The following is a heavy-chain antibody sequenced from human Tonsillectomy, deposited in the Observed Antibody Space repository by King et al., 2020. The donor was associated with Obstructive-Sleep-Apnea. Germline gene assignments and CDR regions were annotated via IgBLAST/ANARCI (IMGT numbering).Heavy chain of an antibody. D-gene: IGHD3-22*01. CDR1: GFIFSDYA. J-gene: IGHJ6*02. CDR3: ARSPAPIVVGYYYYGLDV. V-gene: IGHV3-30-3*01. Sequence: VQLVESGGGVVQPGRSLRLSCAVSGFIFSDYAMHWVRQAPGKGLEWVAVISYDGSNKYYADSVKCRFTISRDNSENTLYLQMNSLRPEDTAVYYCARSPAPIVVGYYYYGLDVWGQGTTVTVSS. CDR2: ISYDGSNK.